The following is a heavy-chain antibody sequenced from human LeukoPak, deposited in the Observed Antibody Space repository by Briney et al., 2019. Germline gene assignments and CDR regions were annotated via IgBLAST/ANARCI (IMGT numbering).Heavy chain of an antibody. D-gene: IGHD5-18*01. CDR3: AREGVGGYSQAFDY. Sequence: GGSLRLSRAASGFTFSDYYMSWLRQAPGKGLEWVSYISSSGSTLYYADSVKGRFTISRDNAKNSLYLQMNCLRAEDSALYYCAREGVGGYSQAFDYWGQGTLVTVSS. V-gene: IGHV3-11*04. CDR2: ISSSGSTL. J-gene: IGHJ4*02. CDR1: GFTFSDYY.